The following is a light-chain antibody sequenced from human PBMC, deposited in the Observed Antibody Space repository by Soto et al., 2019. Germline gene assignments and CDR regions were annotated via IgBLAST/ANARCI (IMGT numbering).Light chain of an antibody. Sequence: DIQMTQSPSTLSASVGDRVTITCRASQTINNWLAWYQQKPGKAPKLLIYDASSLQSGVPSRFSGIGSGTEFTLIISGLQPDDSATYYCQQYTNTNNPWMFGQGTKVDIK. CDR2: DAS. J-gene: IGKJ1*01. CDR1: QTINNW. CDR3: QQYTNTNNPWM. V-gene: IGKV1-5*01.